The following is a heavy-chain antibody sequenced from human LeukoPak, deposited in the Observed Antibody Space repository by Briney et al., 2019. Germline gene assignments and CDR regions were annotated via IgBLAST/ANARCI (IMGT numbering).Heavy chain of an antibody. CDR1: GYTFTSYY. CDR2: INLSGGST. CDR3: ARDWTHCGGDCYFLFGSFGAFDI. J-gene: IGHJ3*02. Sequence: GASVKVSCKASGYTFTSYYMHWVRQAPGQGLEWMGIINLSGGSTSYAQKFQGRVTMTRDTSTSTVYMELSSLRSEDTAVYYCARDWTHCGGDCYFLFGSFGAFDIWGQGTMVTVSS. V-gene: IGHV1-46*01. D-gene: IGHD2-21*02.